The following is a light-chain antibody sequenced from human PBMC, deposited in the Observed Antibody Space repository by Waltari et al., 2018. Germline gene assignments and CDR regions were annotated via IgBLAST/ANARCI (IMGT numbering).Light chain of an antibody. CDR1: KLGDKY. V-gene: IGLV3-1*01. CDR3: QAWDSSTVV. J-gene: IGLJ2*01. CDR2: QDS. Sequence: SYELTQPPSVSVSPGQTASITCSGDKLGDKYACWYQQKPGQSPVPVIYQDSKRPSGIPERFAGSNSGKTATLTISGTQAMDEADYYCQAWDSSTVVFGGGTKLTVL.